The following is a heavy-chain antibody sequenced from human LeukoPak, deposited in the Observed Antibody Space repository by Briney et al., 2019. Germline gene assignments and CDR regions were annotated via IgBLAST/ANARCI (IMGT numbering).Heavy chain of an antibody. Sequence: GGSLRLSCPASGFTFSSYWMSWVRQAPGKGLEWVANIKQDGSEKYYVDSVKGRFTISRDNAKNSLYLQMNSLRAEDTAVYYCAKDTSGSGSYYGYWGQGTLVTVSS. CDR1: GFTFSSYW. V-gene: IGHV3-7*01. D-gene: IGHD1-26*01. CDR3: AKDTSGSGSYYGY. J-gene: IGHJ4*02. CDR2: IKQDGSEK.